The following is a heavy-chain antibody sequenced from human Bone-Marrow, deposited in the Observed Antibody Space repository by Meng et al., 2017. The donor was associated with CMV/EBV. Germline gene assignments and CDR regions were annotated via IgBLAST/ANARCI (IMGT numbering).Heavy chain of an antibody. V-gene: IGHV1-69*05. CDR2: IIPIFGTA. D-gene: IGHD1-1*01. Sequence: SVKVSCKASGGTFSSYAISWVRQAPGQGLEWMGGIIPIFGTANYAQKFQGRVTITTDESTSTAYMELSSLRSEDTAVYYCARSTGTMMAFDIWGQGSMVTVSS. CDR3: ARSTGTMMAFDI. CDR1: GGTFSSYA. J-gene: IGHJ3*02.